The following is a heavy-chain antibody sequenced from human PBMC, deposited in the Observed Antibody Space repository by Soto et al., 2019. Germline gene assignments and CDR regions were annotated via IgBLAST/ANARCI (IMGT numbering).Heavy chain of an antibody. CDR2: IDTSAGGT. CDR3: VKSSRTLGDS. D-gene: IGHD6-13*01. J-gene: IGHJ4*02. Sequence: EVQLLESGGGLVQPGGSLRLSCAASGLTFSSFAMSWVRQAPGKGLEWVSAIDTSAGGTYYADSVKGRFTISRDNSKNTLYLQMNGLRAEDTAVYYAVKSSRTLGDSWGQGTLVTVSS. CDR1: GLTFSSFA. V-gene: IGHV3-23*01.